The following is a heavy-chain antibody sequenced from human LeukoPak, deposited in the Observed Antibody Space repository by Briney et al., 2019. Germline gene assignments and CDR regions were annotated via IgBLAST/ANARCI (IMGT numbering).Heavy chain of an antibody. D-gene: IGHD3-9*01. Sequence: GGSLRLSCAASGFTFSSYWMSWVRQAPGKGLEWVGRIKSKTDGGTTDYAAPVKGRFTISRDDSKNTLYLQMNSLKTEDTAVYYCTTVIGYDILTGYYIWDPRDYWGQGTLVTVSS. J-gene: IGHJ4*02. V-gene: IGHV3-15*01. CDR3: TTVIGYDILTGYYIWDPRDY. CDR2: IKSKTDGGTT. CDR1: GFTFSSYW.